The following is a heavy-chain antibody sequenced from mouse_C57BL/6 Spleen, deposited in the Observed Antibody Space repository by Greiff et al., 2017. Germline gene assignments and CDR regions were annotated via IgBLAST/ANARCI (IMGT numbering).Heavy chain of an antibody. CDR3: ARHSYRNYGYYAMDY. V-gene: IGHV5-6*01. CDR2: ISSGGSYT. Sequence: EVQLVESGGDLVKPGGSLKLSCAASGFTFSSYGMSWVRQTQDKRLEWVATISSGGSYTYYPDSVKGRYTISRDNAKNTLYLQMSSLKSEDTSVYYCARHSYRNYGYYAMDYWGQGTSVTVSS. J-gene: IGHJ4*01. D-gene: IGHD2-5*01. CDR1: GFTFSSYG.